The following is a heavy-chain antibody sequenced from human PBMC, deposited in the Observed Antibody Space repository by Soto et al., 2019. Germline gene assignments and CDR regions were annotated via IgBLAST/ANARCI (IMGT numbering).Heavy chain of an antibody. CDR1: GYTFTSYG. Sequence: ASEKVPCKASGYTFTSYGISWVRQAPGQGLEWMGWISGYNGNTNHAQNPQGRVTMTTDTSTSTAYMKPRSLRSDDTAVYYCARWAMVTNYDYYYGMDVWGQGTTVTVS. CDR3: ARWAMVTNYDYYYGMDV. V-gene: IGHV1-18*04. D-gene: IGHD5-18*01. CDR2: ISGYNGNT. J-gene: IGHJ6*02.